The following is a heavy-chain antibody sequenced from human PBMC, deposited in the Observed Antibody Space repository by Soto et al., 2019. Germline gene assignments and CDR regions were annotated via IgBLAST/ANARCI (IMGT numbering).Heavy chain of an antibody. D-gene: IGHD7-27*01. CDR1: GFIFSNNG. CDR2: VSHDGRKT. J-gene: IGHJ6*02. CDR3: ARDLRQGASGATVYGMDV. V-gene: IGHV3-30*03. Sequence: ESGGGEVQPGTSLRLSCLASGFIFSNNGMHWVRQAPGKGLEWVALVSHDGRKTFYADSVKGRLTIYRDNSKNTVYLHMNNLRPEDTAVYRCARDLRQGASGATVYGMDVWGQGTTVTVSS.